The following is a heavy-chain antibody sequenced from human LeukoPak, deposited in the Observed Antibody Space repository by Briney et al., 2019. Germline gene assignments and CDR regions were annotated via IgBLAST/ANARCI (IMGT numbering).Heavy chain of an antibody. D-gene: IGHD6-19*01. V-gene: IGHV3-23*01. J-gene: IGHJ4*02. CDR3: AKDLDSSGRGETGY. CDR2: ISASGDAT. Sequence: GQSLRLSCAASGFTFTWFSMNWVRQAPGKGLEWISLISASGDATHYADSVKGRFTISRDNSRNTLYLQMTSLRADDTALYSCAKDLDSSGRGETGYWGQGTLVTVSS. CDR1: GFTFTWFS.